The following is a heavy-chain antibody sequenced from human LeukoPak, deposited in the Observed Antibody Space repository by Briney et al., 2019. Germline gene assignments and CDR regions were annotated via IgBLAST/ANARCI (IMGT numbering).Heavy chain of an antibody. J-gene: IGHJ3*02. Sequence: PSETLSLTCAVSGGSISSSNWWSWVRQPPGKGLEWIGEIYHSGSTNYNPSLKSRVTISVDKSKNQFPLKLSSVTAADTAVYYCARDPDGSGTDAFDIWGQGTMVTVSS. CDR3: ARDPDGSGTDAFDI. CDR1: GGSISSSNW. CDR2: IYHSGST. V-gene: IGHV4-4*02. D-gene: IGHD3-22*01.